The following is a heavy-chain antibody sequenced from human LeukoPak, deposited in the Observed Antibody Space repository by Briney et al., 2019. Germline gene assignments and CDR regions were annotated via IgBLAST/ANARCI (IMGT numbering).Heavy chain of an antibody. Sequence: SETLSLTCTVSGGSISSYYWSWIRQPPGKGLEWIGYIYYSGSTDYNPSLKSRVTISVDTSKNQFSLKLSSVPAADAAVYYCARDYVAGYSYGYNYYYYGMDVWGQGTTVTVSS. CDR1: GGSISSYY. CDR2: IYYSGST. CDR3: ARDYVAGYSYGYNYYYYGMDV. D-gene: IGHD5-18*01. V-gene: IGHV4-59*01. J-gene: IGHJ6*02.